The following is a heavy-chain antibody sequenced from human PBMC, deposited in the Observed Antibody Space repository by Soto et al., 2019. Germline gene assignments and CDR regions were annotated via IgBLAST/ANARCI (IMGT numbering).Heavy chain of an antibody. CDR1: GFTFSSYG. D-gene: IGHD1-26*01. CDR2: IWYDGSNK. J-gene: IGHJ4*02. CDR3: AREGFVGATKKGFDY. Sequence: QVQLVESGGGVVQPGSSLRLSCAASGFTFSSYGMHWVRQAPGKGLEWVAVIWYDGSNKYYADSVKGRFTISRDNSKNTLYLQMNSLRAEDTAVYYCAREGFVGATKKGFDYWGQGTLVTVSS. V-gene: IGHV3-33*01.